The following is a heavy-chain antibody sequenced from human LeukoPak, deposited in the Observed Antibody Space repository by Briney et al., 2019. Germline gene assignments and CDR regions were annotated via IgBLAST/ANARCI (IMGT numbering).Heavy chain of an antibody. D-gene: IGHD4-17*01. Sequence: ASVKVSCKASGYTFTSYDIDWVRQATGQGLEWMGWMNPNSGNTGYAQKFQGRVTMTRNTSISTAYMELSSLRSEDTAVYYYARGHDYGDYLDYWGQGTLVTASS. V-gene: IGHV1-8*01. J-gene: IGHJ4*02. CDR1: GYTFTSYD. CDR2: MNPNSGNT. CDR3: ARGHDYGDYLDY.